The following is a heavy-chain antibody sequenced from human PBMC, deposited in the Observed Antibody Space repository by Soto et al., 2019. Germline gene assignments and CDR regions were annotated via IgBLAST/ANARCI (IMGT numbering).Heavy chain of an antibody. V-gene: IGHV3-53*01. J-gene: IGHJ4*02. CDR3: ARDRVGDGAYDLDY. Sequence: EVQLVESGGGLIQPGESLTVSCAASGLGGDKLSWVRQAPGKGLEWVALTLTTGVTMYAVSVKGRFTVSRDTSKTTQYLHMNSLRVEDTAVYYCARDRVGDGAYDLDYWGQGTLVTVSS. CDR2: TLTTGVT. D-gene: IGHD3-10*01. CDR1: GLGGDK.